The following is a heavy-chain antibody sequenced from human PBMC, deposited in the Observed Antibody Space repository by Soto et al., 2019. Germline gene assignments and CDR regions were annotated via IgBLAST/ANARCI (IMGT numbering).Heavy chain of an antibody. D-gene: IGHD4-17*01. Sequence: EVQLLESGGGLVQPGGPLRLSCAASGFSFNDYGMHWVRQSPGKGLEWVSSMSSTDGRQYYADSVKGRFTISRDTSKNTLYLQKNSVRVEDTAVYYCAKDPNGDYVGGFDFWGQGTMVTV. CDR2: MSSTDGRQ. J-gene: IGHJ3*01. CDR3: AKDPNGDYVGGFDF. CDR1: GFSFNDYG. V-gene: IGHV3-23*01.